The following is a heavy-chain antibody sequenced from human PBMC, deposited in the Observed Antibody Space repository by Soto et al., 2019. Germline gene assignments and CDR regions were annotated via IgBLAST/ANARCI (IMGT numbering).Heavy chain of an antibody. Sequence: GGSLRLSCAASGFTFSSYEMNWVRQAPGKGLEWVSYISSSGSTIYYADSVKGRFTISRDNAKNSLYLQMNSLRAEDTAVYYCARGTWIQLETWGQGTLVTVSS. J-gene: IGHJ5*02. CDR2: ISSSGSTI. CDR3: ARGTWIQLET. V-gene: IGHV3-48*03. D-gene: IGHD5-18*01. CDR1: GFTFSSYE.